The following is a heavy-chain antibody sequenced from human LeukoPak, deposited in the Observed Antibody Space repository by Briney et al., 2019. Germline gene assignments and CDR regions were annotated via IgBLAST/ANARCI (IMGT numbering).Heavy chain of an antibody. D-gene: IGHD6-6*01. Sequence: GGSLRLSCAASGFTFSGFWMSWSRQAPGKGLEWVASINSDGSEGYYADVVKGRFTISRDNAKNSLYLQINSLRAEDTAVYYCARSSYSSSSSVWGQGSMVTVSS. CDR2: INSDGSEG. V-gene: IGHV3-7*03. CDR3: ARSSYSSSSSV. J-gene: IGHJ3*01. CDR1: GFTFSGFW.